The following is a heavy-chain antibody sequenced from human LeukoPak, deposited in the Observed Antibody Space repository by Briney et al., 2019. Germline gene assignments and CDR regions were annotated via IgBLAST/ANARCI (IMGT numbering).Heavy chain of an antibody. D-gene: IGHD3-10*01. CDR3: ARRLTMARGVIIRYYFDY. J-gene: IGHJ4*02. Sequence: SETLSLTCTVSGGSISSYYWSWIRQPPGKGLEWIGYIYYSGSTNYNPSLKSRVTISVDTSKNQFSLKLSSVTAADTAVYYCARRLTMARGVIIRYYFDYWGQGTLVTVSS. CDR2: IYYSGST. CDR1: GGSISSYY. V-gene: IGHV4-59*08.